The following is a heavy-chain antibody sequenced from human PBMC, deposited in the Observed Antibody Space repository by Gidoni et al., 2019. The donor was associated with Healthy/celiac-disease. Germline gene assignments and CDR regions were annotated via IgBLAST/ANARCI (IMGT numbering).Heavy chain of an antibody. V-gene: IGHV1-69*01. J-gene: IGHJ1*01. CDR3: ATAPRDSSGYYPSGYFQH. Sequence: QVQLVQSGAAVTNPGSSVKVSCKASGGTFSSYAISWVRQAPGQGLEWMGGIIPIFGTANYAQKLQGRVTITADESTSTAYMELSSLRSEETAVYYCATAPRDSSGYYPSGYFQHWGQGTLVTVSS. CDR2: IIPIFGTA. D-gene: IGHD3-22*01. CDR1: GGTFSSYA.